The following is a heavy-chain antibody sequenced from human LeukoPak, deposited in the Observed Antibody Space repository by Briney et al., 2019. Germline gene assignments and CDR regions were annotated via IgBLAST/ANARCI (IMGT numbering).Heavy chain of an antibody. CDR2: ISSSSSYI. D-gene: IGHD2-8*01. V-gene: IGHV3-21*01. J-gene: IGHJ4*02. CDR1: GFTFSSYS. CDR3: ARRDIVLMVYPDY. Sequence: PGGSLRLSCAASGFTFSSYSMKWVRQAPGKGLEWVSSISSSSSYIYYADSVKGRFTISRDNAKNSLYLQMNSLRAEDTAVYYCARRDIVLMVYPDYWGQGTLVTVSS.